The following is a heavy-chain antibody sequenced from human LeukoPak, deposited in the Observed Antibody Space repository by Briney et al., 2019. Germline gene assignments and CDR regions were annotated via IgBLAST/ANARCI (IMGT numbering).Heavy chain of an antibody. D-gene: IGHD4-23*01. J-gene: IGHJ6*03. Sequence: GGSLRLSCAASGFTFSSYGMHWVRQAPGKGLEWVAFIRYDGSNKYYADSVKGRFTISRDNSKNTLYLQMNSLRAEDTAVYYCAKVGGRTTTAFYYYYYYMDVWGKGTTVTISS. CDR2: IRYDGSNK. CDR1: GFTFSSYG. V-gene: IGHV3-30*02. CDR3: AKVGGRTTTAFYYYYYYMDV.